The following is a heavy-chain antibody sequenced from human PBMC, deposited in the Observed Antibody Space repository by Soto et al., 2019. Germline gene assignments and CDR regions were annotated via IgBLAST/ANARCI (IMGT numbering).Heavy chain of an antibody. J-gene: IGHJ6*02. CDR2: IYYSGST. D-gene: IGHD3-10*01. V-gene: IGHV4-61*01. CDR1: GGSVSSGSYY. CDR3: ARDGEGYYYSGMDV. Sequence: SETLSLTCTVSGGSVSSGSYYWSWIRQPPGKGLEWIGYIYYSGSTNYNPSLKSRVTISVDTSKNQFSLKLSSVTAADTAVYYCARDGEGYYYSGMDVWGQGTTVTVSS.